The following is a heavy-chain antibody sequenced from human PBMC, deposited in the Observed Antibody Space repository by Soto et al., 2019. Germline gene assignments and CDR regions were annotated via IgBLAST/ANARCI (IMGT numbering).Heavy chain of an antibody. CDR3: ARVSGSYYYGMDV. Sequence: SESLSLTCAVSGGSISSSNWWSWVRQAPGKGLEWFGEIYHSGSTNYNPSLKSRVTISVDKSKNQFSLKLSSVTAADTSVYYCARVSGSYYYGMDVWGQGTTVTVSS. J-gene: IGHJ6*02. V-gene: IGHV4-4*02. D-gene: IGHD1-26*01. CDR1: GGSISSSNW. CDR2: IYHSGST.